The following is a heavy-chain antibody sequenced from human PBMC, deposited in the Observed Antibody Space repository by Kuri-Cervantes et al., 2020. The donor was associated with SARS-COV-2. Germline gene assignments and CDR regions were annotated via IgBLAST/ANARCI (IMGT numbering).Heavy chain of an antibody. Sequence: ASVKVSCKASGYTFTSYDINWVRQATGQGLEWMGWMNPNSGNTGYAQKFQGRVTITRNTSIRKAYMELSSLRSEETAVYYYAVARGPDYYDSTFDYWGQGTLVTVSS. J-gene: IGHJ4*02. CDR3: AVARGPDYYDSTFDY. D-gene: IGHD3-22*01. CDR1: GYTFTSYD. V-gene: IGHV1-8*03. CDR2: MNPNSGNT.